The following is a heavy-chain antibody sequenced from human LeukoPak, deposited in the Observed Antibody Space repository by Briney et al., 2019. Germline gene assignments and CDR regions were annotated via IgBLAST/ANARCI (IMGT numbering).Heavy chain of an antibody. J-gene: IGHJ4*02. CDR1: GFTFSSYW. CDR2: INHSGST. D-gene: IGHD6-19*01. Sequence: GSLRLSCAASGFTFSSYWMSWVRQPPGKGLEWIGEINHSGSTNYSPSLKSRVTISVDTSKNQFSLKLSSVTAADTAVYYCVNSSGWYKGRTFDYWGQGTLVTVSS. V-gene: IGHV4-34*08. CDR3: VNSSGWYKGRTFDY.